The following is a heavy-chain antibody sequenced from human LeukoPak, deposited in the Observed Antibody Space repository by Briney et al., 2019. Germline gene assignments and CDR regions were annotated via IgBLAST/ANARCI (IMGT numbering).Heavy chain of an antibody. CDR2: IKQDGSEK. J-gene: IGHJ4*02. CDR3: ARVGSSSWYYFDC. D-gene: IGHD6-13*01. V-gene: IGHV3-7*03. CDR1: GFTFSSYW. Sequence: GGSLRLSCAASGFTFSSYWMSWVRQAPGKGLEWVANIKQDGSEKYYVDSVKGRFTISRDNAKNSLYLQMNSLRAEDTAVYYCARVGSSSWYYFDCWGQGTLVTVSS.